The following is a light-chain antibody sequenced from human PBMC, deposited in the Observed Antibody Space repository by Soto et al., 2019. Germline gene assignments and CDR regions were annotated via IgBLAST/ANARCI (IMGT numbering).Light chain of an antibody. CDR1: QSVSGW. J-gene: IGKJ1*01. CDR3: QQYNDSPWT. V-gene: IGKV1-5*03. Sequence: DIQMTQSPSTLSASVGDTVTVTCRASQSVSGWLAWYQQKQGKAPKLLIHKASSLESGVPSRFSASASGTELTITISSLQPDDFATYYCQQYNDSPWTFGQGTKVDIK. CDR2: KAS.